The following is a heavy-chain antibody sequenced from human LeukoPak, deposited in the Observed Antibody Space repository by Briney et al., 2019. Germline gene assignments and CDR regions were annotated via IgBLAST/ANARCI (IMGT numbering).Heavy chain of an antibody. Sequence: SETLSLACTVSGGSISGYYWSWIRQPPGKALEWIGYNYYNENTNYNPSLKSRATISVDTSKNQFSLKLTSVTAADTAVYYCARCDSVTALDYWGQGTLVTVSS. V-gene: IGHV4-59*01. D-gene: IGHD5-18*01. CDR1: GGSISGYY. J-gene: IGHJ4*02. CDR2: NYYNENT. CDR3: ARCDSVTALDY.